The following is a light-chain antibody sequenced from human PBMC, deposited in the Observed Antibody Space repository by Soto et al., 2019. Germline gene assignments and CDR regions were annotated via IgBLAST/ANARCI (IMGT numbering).Light chain of an antibody. CDR2: GAS. Sequence: IVLTQAPGTLALSPGEMATLSCRAIQSVSSSSLAWYQQKPGQAPRLVIYGASSRATGIPDRFSGSGSGTDFTPTISRLESEDFAVYYCQKYGSSRSITLGQGTRLEIK. CDR3: QKYGSSRSIT. V-gene: IGKV3-20*01. J-gene: IGKJ5*01. CDR1: QSVSSSS.